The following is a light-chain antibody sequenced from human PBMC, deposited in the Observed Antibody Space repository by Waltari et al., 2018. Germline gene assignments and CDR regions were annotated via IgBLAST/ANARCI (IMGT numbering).Light chain of an antibody. J-gene: IGLJ2*01. CDR3: QSFDNMLSGGVV. V-gene: IGLV1-40*01. CDR2: GNN. Sequence: QSVLTQPPSVFGTPGQRVTISCSGSTSNIGAGHDVHWYQHLPGTAPKLLIYGNNNRPSGVPDRFSGSKSGTSASLAITGLQADDEADYFCQSFDNMLSGGVVFGGGTKLAVL. CDR1: TSNIGAGHD.